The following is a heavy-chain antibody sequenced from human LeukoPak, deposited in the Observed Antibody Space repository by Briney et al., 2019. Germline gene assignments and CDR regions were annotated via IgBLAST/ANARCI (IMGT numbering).Heavy chain of an antibody. Sequence: GGSLTLSCAASGFTFSSYAMSWVRQAPGKGLEWVSAISGSGGSTYYADSVKGRFTISRDNSKNTLYLQMNSLRAEDTAVYYCAKNPQKKLLWFGELLSGYFDYWGQGTLVTVSS. J-gene: IGHJ4*02. CDR1: GFTFSSYA. CDR3: AKNPQKKLLWFGELLSGYFDY. CDR2: ISGSGGST. V-gene: IGHV3-23*01. D-gene: IGHD3-10*01.